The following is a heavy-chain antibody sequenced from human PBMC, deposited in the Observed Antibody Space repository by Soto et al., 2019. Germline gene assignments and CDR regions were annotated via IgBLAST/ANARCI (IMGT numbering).Heavy chain of an antibody. CDR2: IHGDGGKI. D-gene: IGHD5-18*01. Sequence: PVGSLRLSCAASGFMFSAYWMSWVRQAPGKGLEWVANIHGDGGKIYYVDSVKGRFTISRDNAKRSLYLQMNSLRAEDTAVYYCARDFYGGYTYGPGDYWGQGALVTAPQ. J-gene: IGHJ4*02. CDR3: ARDFYGGYTYGPGDY. CDR1: GFMFSAYW. V-gene: IGHV3-7*01.